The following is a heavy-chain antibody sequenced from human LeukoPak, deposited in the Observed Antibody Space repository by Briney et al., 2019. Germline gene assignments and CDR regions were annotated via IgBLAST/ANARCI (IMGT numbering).Heavy chain of an antibody. Sequence: SETLSLTCTVSGGSVSNSLYYWSWIRQPPGKGLEWLGYIYYNGDNNYNPSLKSRVIISIDTSSNQFSLRLNSMTAADTAVYYCARVLRAASWRSYDYWGQGSLVTVSS. CDR2: IYYNGDN. CDR3: ARVLRAASWRSYDY. CDR1: GGSVSNSLYY. D-gene: IGHD5-18*01. V-gene: IGHV4-61*01. J-gene: IGHJ4*02.